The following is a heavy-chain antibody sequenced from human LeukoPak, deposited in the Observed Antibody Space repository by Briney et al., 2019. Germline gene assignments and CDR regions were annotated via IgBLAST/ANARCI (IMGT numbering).Heavy chain of an antibody. D-gene: IGHD1-1*01. Sequence: GGSLRLSCATSGFTFRTNGMHWVRQAPGKGLEWVAYILYDGSRTYYADSVQGRFSISRDNSKNTVDLQISSLRGEDTAVYYCVKDWTWAFDYRGQGTLVTVSS. CDR1: GFTFRTNG. CDR3: VKDWTWAFDY. V-gene: IGHV3-30*02. J-gene: IGHJ4*02. CDR2: ILYDGSRT.